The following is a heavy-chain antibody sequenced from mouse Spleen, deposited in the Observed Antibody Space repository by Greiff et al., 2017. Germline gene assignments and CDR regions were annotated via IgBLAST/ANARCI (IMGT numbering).Heavy chain of an antibody. CDR1: GYSITSGYY. V-gene: IGHV3-6*01. Sequence: ESGPGLVKPSQSLSLTCSVTGYSITSGYYWNWIRQFPGNKLEWMGYISYDGSINYNPSLKNRISITRVTSKNPFFLKLYSVTTEDTATFYCALRDSSWWCAYRGQGTLVTGSA. J-gene: IGHJ3*01. CDR2: ISYDGSI. CDR3: ALRDSSWWCAY.